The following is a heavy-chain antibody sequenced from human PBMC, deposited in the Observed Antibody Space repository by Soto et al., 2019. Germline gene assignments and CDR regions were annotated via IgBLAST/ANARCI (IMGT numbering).Heavy chain of an antibody. CDR2: INSDGSST. CDR1: GFTLSSYW. J-gene: IGHJ4*02. D-gene: IGHD3-22*01. Sequence: SGGSLRLSCAASGFTLSSYWMHWVRQAPGKGLVWVSHINSDGSSTTYADSVKGRFTISRDNAKNTLYLQMNSLRAEDTAVYYRARDHRPSYYYDTSGYYSDYWGQGTLVTVSS. CDR3: ARDHRPSYYYDTSGYYSDY. V-gene: IGHV3-74*01.